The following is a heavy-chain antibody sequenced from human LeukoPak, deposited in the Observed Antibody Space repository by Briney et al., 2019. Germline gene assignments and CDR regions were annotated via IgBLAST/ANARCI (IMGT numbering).Heavy chain of an antibody. D-gene: IGHD3-9*01. CDR3: ARDGSTYYDILTGYYQYRGYFDY. CDR1: GFTFSSYS. V-gene: IGHV3-21*01. J-gene: IGHJ4*02. CDR2: ISSSSSYI. Sequence: GGSLRLSCAASGFTFSSYSMNWVRQAPGKGLEWVSSISSSSSYIYYADSVKGRFTISRDNAKNSLYLQMNSLGAEDTAVYYCARDGSTYYDILTGYYQYRGYFDYWGQGTLVTVSS.